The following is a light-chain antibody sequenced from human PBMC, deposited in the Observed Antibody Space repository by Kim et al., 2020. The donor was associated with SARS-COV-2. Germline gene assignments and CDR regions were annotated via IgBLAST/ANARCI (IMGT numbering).Light chain of an antibody. V-gene: IGKV1-5*01. Sequence: ASGGDSVTIPCRASQSVGNWLAWYQQKPGKAPKLLIYDASSSESGVPSRFSGSGSGTEFTLTISSLQPDDFATYYCQQYDGYSLTFGGGTKVDIK. CDR3: QQYDGYSLT. CDR1: QSVGNW. CDR2: DAS. J-gene: IGKJ4*01.